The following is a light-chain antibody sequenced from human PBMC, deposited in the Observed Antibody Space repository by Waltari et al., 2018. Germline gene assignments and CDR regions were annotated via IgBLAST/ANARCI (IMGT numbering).Light chain of an antibody. V-gene: IGKV4-1*01. Sequence: DFVMTQSPDSLAVSLGERATINCKSSQTILYSPTNRNYLDWYQKKPGQPPKLLIYWASVRASGVPDRFSGSGSGTDFTLTISSLQPEDVAVYYCQQYITTLTFGGGTKVEIK. J-gene: IGKJ4*01. CDR3: QQYITTLT. CDR2: WAS. CDR1: QTILYSPTNRNY.